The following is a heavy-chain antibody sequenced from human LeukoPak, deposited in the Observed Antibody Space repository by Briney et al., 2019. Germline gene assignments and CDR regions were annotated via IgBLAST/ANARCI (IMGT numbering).Heavy chain of an antibody. J-gene: IGHJ4*02. CDR3: ARLVNRIQLVYFDY. CDR1: GGSISSYF. V-gene: IGHV4-4*09. D-gene: IGHD5-18*01. Sequence: PETLSLTCTVSGGSISSYFWSWIRQPPGEGLEWIGYIYTSGSTNYNPSLKSRVTISVDTSNNQFSLKQSSVTAADTAVYYCARLVNRIQLVYFDYWGQGTLVTVSS. CDR2: IYTSGST.